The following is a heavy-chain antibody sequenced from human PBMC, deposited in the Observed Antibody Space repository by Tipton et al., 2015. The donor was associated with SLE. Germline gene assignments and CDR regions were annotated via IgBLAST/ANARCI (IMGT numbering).Heavy chain of an antibody. D-gene: IGHD3-3*01. CDR3: ARGGFLEGSMDV. J-gene: IGHJ6*02. CDR1: GGSISSGDYY. Sequence: TLSLTCTVSGGSISSGDYYWSWIRQPPGKGLEWIGCIYYSGSTYYNPSLKSRVTISVDTAKNQFSLKLSSVTAADTAVYYCARGGFLEGSMDVWGQGATVTVSS. V-gene: IGHV4-30-4*08. CDR2: IYYSGST.